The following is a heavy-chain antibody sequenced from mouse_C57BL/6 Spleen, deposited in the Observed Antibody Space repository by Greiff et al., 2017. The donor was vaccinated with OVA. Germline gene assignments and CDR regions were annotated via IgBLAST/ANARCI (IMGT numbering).Heavy chain of an antibody. CDR3: ASEAYYDPNYAMDY. V-gene: IGHV1-26*01. Sequence: EVQLQQSGPELVKPGASVKISCKASGYTFTDYYMNWVKRSHGKSLEWIGDINPNNGGTSYNQKFKGKATLTVDKSSSTAYMELRSLTSEDSAVYYCASEAYYDPNYAMDYWGQGTSVTVSS. CDR2: INPNNGGT. J-gene: IGHJ4*01. CDR1: GYTFTDYY. D-gene: IGHD2-4*01.